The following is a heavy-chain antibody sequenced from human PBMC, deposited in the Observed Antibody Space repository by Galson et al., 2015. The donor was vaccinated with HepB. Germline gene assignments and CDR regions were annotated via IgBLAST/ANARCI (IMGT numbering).Heavy chain of an antibody. V-gene: IGHV4-39*07. CDR1: GGSIISSTYY. CDR3: TRSCDYSRSCY. Sequence: ATLSLTCSVSGGSIISSTYYWGWIRQPPGRGLEWVGSFVYSGSTYYNPSLKSRVTVSVDTSRNQLSLKVSSLTAADTAVYYCTRSCDYSRSCYWGQGTLVTVSS. D-gene: IGHD4-11*01. J-gene: IGHJ4*02. CDR2: FVYSGST.